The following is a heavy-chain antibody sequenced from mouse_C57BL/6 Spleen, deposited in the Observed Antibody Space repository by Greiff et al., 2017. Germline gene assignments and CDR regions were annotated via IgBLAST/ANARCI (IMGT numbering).Heavy chain of an antibody. CDR2: IWGVGST. Sequence: VKLVESGPGLVAPSQSLSITCTVSGFSLTSYGVDWVRQSPGKGLEWLGVIWGVGSTDYNSALKSRLSISKDNSKSQVFLKMNSLQTDDTAMYYCARDYYGSSREAMDYWGQGTSVTVSS. J-gene: IGHJ4*01. D-gene: IGHD1-1*01. CDR1: GFSLTSYG. CDR3: ARDYYGSSREAMDY. V-gene: IGHV2-6*01.